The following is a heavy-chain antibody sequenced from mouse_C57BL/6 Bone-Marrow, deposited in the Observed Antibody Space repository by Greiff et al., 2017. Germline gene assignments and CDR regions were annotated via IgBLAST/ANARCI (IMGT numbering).Heavy chain of an antibody. J-gene: IGHJ2*01. CDR2: IDPANGNT. D-gene: IGHD1-1*01. CDR1: GFNIKNTY. Sequence: VQLKQSVAELVRPGASVKLSCTASGFNIKNTYMHWVKQRPEQGLEWIGRIDPANGNTKYAPKFQGKATITADTSSNTAYLQLSSLTSEDTAIYYCAVSPITTVVNYFDYWGQGTTLTVSS. V-gene: IGHV14-3*01. CDR3: AVSPITTVVNYFDY.